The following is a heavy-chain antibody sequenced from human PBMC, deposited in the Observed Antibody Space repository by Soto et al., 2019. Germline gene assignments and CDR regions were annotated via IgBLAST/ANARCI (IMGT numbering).Heavy chain of an antibody. Sequence: GASVKVSCKASGYSFTNNDVSWVRQATGQGLEWMGWIIPIFGTANYAQKFQGRVTITADESTSTAYMELSSLRSEDTAVYYCARDGSGYRSRASPMDVWGQGTTVTVSS. V-gene: IGHV1-69*13. D-gene: IGHD3-22*01. CDR2: IIPIFGTA. CDR3: ARDGSGYRSRASPMDV. J-gene: IGHJ6*02. CDR1: GYSFTNND.